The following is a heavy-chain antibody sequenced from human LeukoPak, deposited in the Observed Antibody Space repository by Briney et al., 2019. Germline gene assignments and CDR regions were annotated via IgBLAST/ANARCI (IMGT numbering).Heavy chain of an antibody. D-gene: IGHD1-26*01. CDR1: RDSISNYY. Sequence: SETLSLTCSVSRDSISNYYWSWIRQSPGRGLEWIGYIYYTGSTNYNPSLKSRVTMSVDTSKNQFSLKLTSVTAADTAVYYCARGTQVRRSGIDYWGQGTLVTVSS. V-gene: IGHV4-59*01. CDR2: IYYTGST. CDR3: ARGTQVRRSGIDY. J-gene: IGHJ4*02.